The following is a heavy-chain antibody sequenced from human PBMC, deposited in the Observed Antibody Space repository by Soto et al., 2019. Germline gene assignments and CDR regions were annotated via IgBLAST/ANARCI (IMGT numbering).Heavy chain of an antibody. CDR1: GFTFSTYD. J-gene: IGHJ4*02. V-gene: IGHV3-23*01. D-gene: IGHD3-16*01. CDR2: ISATGGGT. CDR3: AKDRRAGGNSAFYFDF. Sequence: GGSLRLSCAASGFTFSTYDMNWVRQAPGKGPEWVSSISATGGGTYYADSVKGRFTISRDNSHNTLYLQVHSLTAEDTAVYYCAKDRRAGGNSAFYFDFWGQGAQVTVSS.